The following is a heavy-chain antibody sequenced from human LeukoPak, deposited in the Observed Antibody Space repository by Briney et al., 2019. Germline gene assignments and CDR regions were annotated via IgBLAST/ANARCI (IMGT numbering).Heavy chain of an antibody. V-gene: IGHV1-69*04. J-gene: IGHJ4*02. CDR1: GGTFSGYA. Sequence: GASVKVSCKASGGTFSGYAISWVRQAPGQGLEWMGRIIPMPGTTDYAQKFQDRITITADKSTTTAYMYLSSLRSEDTAIYYCARDSGGEAAGAAHNKYWGQGTPVTVSS. CDR2: IIPMPGTT. D-gene: IGHD6-13*01. CDR3: ARDSGGEAAGAAHNKY.